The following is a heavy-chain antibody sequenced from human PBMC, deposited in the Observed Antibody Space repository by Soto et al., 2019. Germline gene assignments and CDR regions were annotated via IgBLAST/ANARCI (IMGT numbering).Heavy chain of an antibody. V-gene: IGHV4-59*12. D-gene: IGHD6-13*01. J-gene: IGHJ5*02. Sequence: SETLSLTCTVSGGSISNYYWTWIQQPPGKGLEWIGYIYYSGSTNYNPSLKSRVTISVDTSKNQFSLKLSSVTAADTAVYYCARERPDGSRLDPWGQGTLVTVSS. CDR3: ARERPDGSRLDP. CDR1: GGSISNYY. CDR2: IYYSGST.